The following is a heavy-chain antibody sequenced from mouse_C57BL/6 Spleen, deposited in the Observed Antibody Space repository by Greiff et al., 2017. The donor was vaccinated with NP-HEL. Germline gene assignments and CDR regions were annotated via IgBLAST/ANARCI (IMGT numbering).Heavy chain of an antibody. J-gene: IGHJ4*01. V-gene: IGHV5-16*01. D-gene: IGHD3-3*01. CDR2: INYDGSST. Sequence: VKLMESEGGLVQPGSSMKLSCTASGFTFSDYYMAWVRQVPDKGLEWVANINYDGSSTYYLDSLKSRFIISRDNAKNILYLQMSSLKSEDTATYYCARGGGTDYAMDYWGQGTSVTVSS. CDR3: ARGGGTDYAMDY. CDR1: GFTFSDYY.